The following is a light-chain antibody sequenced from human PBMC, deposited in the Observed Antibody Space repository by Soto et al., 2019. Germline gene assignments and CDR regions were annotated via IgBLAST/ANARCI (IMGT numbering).Light chain of an antibody. CDR3: QQYFIWPLTFT. CDR2: SAS. Sequence: DIVMTQSPATLSVSPGERVTLSCRASQSVASNLAWYQQKPGQAPRLLIFSASTRATGIPARFSGSGSGTEFTLVISSLQSEDFAVYYCQQYFIWPLTFTFGQGTKLEIK. V-gene: IGKV3-15*01. J-gene: IGKJ2*01. CDR1: QSVASN.